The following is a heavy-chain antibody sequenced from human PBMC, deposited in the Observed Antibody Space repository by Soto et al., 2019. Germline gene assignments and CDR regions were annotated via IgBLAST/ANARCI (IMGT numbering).Heavy chain of an antibody. D-gene: IGHD5-12*01. V-gene: IGHV1-18*01. J-gene: IGHJ4*02. CDR3: APHILPTGMPSGY. Sequence: QVQLVQSGAEVREPGASVKVSCKASGDTFSNYGVSWVRQAPGQGLEWMGWIGGYKGNTKYAQKLQGRVTLTTDTSTSKAYMELRSLRSDDTAVYYCAPHILPTGMPSGYWGQGTLVTVSS. CDR2: IGGYKGNT. CDR1: GDTFSNYG.